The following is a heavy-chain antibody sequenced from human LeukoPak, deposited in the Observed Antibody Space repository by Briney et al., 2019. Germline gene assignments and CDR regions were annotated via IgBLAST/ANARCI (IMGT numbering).Heavy chain of an antibody. CDR1: GITFSSYA. Sequence: GGSLRLSCAASGITFSSYAMSWVRQAPGKGLEWVSVISGSGGTTYYADSVKGRFTISRDNSKNTLYLQMSSLRAEDTAVYYCAKKAGSRTDQYPLDYWGQGTLVTASS. V-gene: IGHV3-23*01. J-gene: IGHJ4*02. D-gene: IGHD2-15*01. CDR3: AKKAGSRTDQYPLDY. CDR2: ISGSGGTT.